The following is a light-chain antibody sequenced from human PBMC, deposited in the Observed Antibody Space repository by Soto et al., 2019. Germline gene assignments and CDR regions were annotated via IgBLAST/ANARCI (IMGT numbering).Light chain of an antibody. CDR3: QSYDSSNPHVV. J-gene: IGLJ2*01. CDR1: SGSIASNY. Sequence: LTQPHSVSESPGKTVTISCTRSSGSIASNYVQWYQQRPGSAPTTVIYEDNQRPSGVPDRFSGSIDSSSNSASLTISGLKTEDEADYYCQSYDSSNPHVVFGGGTKLTVL. CDR2: EDN. V-gene: IGLV6-57*04.